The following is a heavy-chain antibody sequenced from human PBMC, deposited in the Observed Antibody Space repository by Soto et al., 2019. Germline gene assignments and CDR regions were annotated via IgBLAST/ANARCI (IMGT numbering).Heavy chain of an antibody. CDR3: PLSPLWFAEFPLICFHP. J-gene: IGHJ5*02. V-gene: IGHV4-39*01. D-gene: IGHD3-10*01. CDR2: IYYSGST. CDR1: GGSISSSSYY. Sequence: SETLSLTCTVSGGSISSSSYYWGWIRQPPGKGLEWIGSIYYSGSTYYNPSLKSRVTISVDTSKNQFSLKLSSVTAADTAVDYCPLSPLWFAEFPLICFHPLRQGPLVTVS.